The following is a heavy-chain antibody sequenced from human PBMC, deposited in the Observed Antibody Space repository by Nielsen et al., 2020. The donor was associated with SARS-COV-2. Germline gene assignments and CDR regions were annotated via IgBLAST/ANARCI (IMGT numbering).Heavy chain of an antibody. CDR1: GFTFSSYA. V-gene: IGHV3-64D*09. D-gene: IGHD2-2*01. CDR2: ISSNGGST. J-gene: IGHJ4*02. Sequence: GSLKISCSASGFTFSSYAMHWVRQAPGKGLEYVSAISSNGGSTYYADSVKGRFTISRDNSKNTLYLQMSSLRAEDTAVYYCVKGGGVPAAPVFDYWGQGTLVTVSS. CDR3: VKGGGVPAAPVFDY.